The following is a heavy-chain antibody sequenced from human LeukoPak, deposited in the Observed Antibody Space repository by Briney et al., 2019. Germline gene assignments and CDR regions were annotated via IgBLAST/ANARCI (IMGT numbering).Heavy chain of an antibody. V-gene: IGHV4-61*02. Sequence: PSETLSLTCTVSGGSISSGSYYWSWIRQPAGKGLEWLGRIYTSGSTNYNPSLKGRVTISVDTSKNQFSLKLSSVTAADTAVYYCASQTTVTTYYYYYMDVWGKGTTVTVSS. CDR2: IYTSGST. J-gene: IGHJ6*03. D-gene: IGHD4-17*01. CDR1: GGSISSGSYY. CDR3: ASQTTVTTYYYYYMDV.